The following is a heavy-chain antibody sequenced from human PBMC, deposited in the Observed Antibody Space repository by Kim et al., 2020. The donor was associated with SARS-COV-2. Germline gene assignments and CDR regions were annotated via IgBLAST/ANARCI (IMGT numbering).Heavy chain of an antibody. CDR2: MNPNSGNT. J-gene: IGHJ5*02. CDR3: ARLIAVAGTVGFVMNWFDP. D-gene: IGHD6-19*01. V-gene: IGHV1-8*01. Sequence: ASVKVSCKASGYTFTSYDINWVRQATGQGLEWMGWMNPNSGNTGYAQKFQGRVTMTRNTSISTAYMELSSLRSEDTAVYYCARLIAVAGTVGFVMNWFDPWGQGTLVTVSS. CDR1: GYTFTSYD.